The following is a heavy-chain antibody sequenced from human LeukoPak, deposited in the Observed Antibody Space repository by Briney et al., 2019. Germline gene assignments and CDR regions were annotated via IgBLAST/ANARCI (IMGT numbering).Heavy chain of an antibody. Sequence: PGGSLRLSCAASGFTFSNFGMHWVRQAPGKGLEWVSFIRFDGSNKYYAESVKGRFTISRDNSKNTLYLHMNSLRVQDTAVYYCAKGTGCPAYYYLDVWGKGTTVIISS. CDR1: GFTFSNFG. D-gene: IGHD2-2*01. CDR3: AKGTGCPAYYYLDV. V-gene: IGHV3-30*02. CDR2: IRFDGSNK. J-gene: IGHJ6*03.